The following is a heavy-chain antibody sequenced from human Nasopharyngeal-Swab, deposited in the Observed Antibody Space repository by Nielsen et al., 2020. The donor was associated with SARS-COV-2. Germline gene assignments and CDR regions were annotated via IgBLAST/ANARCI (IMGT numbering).Heavy chain of an antibody. CDR1: GFTFSSYA. J-gene: IGHJ6*02. Sequence: GESLKISCAASGFTFSSYAMSWVRQAPGKGLEWVSAISGSGGSTYYADSVKGRFTTSRDNSKNTLYLQMNSLRAEDTAVYYCAKDLATVSGYYYGMDVWGQGTTVTVSS. CDR3: AKDLATVSGYYYGMDV. D-gene: IGHD4-17*01. CDR2: ISGSGGST. V-gene: IGHV3-23*01.